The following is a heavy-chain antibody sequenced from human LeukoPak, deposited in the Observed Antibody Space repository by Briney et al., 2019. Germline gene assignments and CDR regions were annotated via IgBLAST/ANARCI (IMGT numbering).Heavy chain of an antibody. J-gene: IGHJ4*02. D-gene: IGHD2-8*01. CDR2: ISSSSSYI. V-gene: IGHV3-21*01. CDR1: GFTFSSYS. Sequence: GGSLRLSCAASGFTFSSYSMNWVRQAPGKGLEWVSSISSSSSYIYYADSVKGRFTISRDNAKNSLYLQMNSLRAEDTAVYYCASGVGWRIDYWGQGTLVTVSS. CDR3: ASGVGWRIDY.